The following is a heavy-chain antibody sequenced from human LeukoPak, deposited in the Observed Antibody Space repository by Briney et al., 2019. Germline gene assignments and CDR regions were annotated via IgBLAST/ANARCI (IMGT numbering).Heavy chain of an antibody. Sequence: SETLSLTCAVYGGSFSGYYWSWIRQPPGKGLEWIGSIYYSGSTYYNPSLKSRVTISVDTSKNQFSLKLSSVTAADTAVYYCARQYSRNYFDYWGQGTLVTVSS. CDR2: IYYSGST. D-gene: IGHD6-6*01. J-gene: IGHJ4*02. V-gene: IGHV4-34*01. CDR3: ARQYSRNYFDY. CDR1: GGSFSGYY.